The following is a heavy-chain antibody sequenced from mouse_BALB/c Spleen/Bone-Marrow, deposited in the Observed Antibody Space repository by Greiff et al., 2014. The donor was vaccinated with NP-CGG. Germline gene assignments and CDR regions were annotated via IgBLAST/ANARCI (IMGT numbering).Heavy chain of an antibody. V-gene: IGHV1-5*01. CDR2: IYPGNSGT. D-gene: IGHD1-1*01. CDR3: TRSITTAVEFDY. Sequence: VQLKESGTVLARPGASVKMSCKASSYSFTSYWMYWIKQRPGQGLEWIGAIYPGNSGTSYNQNFKGKAKLTAVTSASTAYMELSSLTNEDSAVYYCTRSITTAVEFDYWGQGTSLTVSS. CDR1: SYSFTSYW. J-gene: IGHJ2*03.